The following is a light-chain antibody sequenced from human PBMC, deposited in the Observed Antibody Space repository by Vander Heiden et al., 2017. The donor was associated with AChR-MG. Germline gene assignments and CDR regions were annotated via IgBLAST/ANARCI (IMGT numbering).Light chain of an antibody. CDR3: QQYGSSLLLT. CDR1: QSVSSSY. J-gene: IGKJ4*01. V-gene: IGKV3-20*01. Sequence: EIVLTQSPGTLSLSPGERATLSCRASQSVSSSYLAWYQQKPGQAPRLLIYGASSRATGIADRFSGSGSGTDFTLTISRLEPEDFAVYYCQQYGSSLLLTFGGGTKVEIK. CDR2: GAS.